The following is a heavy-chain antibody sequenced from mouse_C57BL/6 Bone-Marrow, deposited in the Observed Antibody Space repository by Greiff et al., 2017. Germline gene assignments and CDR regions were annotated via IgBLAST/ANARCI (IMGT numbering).Heavy chain of an antibody. V-gene: IGHV5-6*02. CDR2: ISSGGSYT. Sequence: EVKLMESGGDLVKPGGSLKLSCAASGFTFSSYGMSWVRQTPDKRLAWVATISSGGSYTYYPDSVKGRFTISRDNAKNTLYLQMSSLKSEDTAMYYCARRAYYDYDEAMDYWGQGTSVTVSS. J-gene: IGHJ4*01. CDR3: ARRAYYDYDEAMDY. CDR1: GFTFSSYG. D-gene: IGHD2-4*01.